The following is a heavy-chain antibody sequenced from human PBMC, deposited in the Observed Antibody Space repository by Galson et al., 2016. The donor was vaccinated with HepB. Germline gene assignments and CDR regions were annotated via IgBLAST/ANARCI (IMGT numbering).Heavy chain of an antibody. D-gene: IGHD5-12*01. CDR1: GYTLTGFY. V-gene: IGHV1-2*02. CDR3: ARGYSDYEFFFDY. J-gene: IGHJ4*01. Sequence: SVKVSCKASGYTLTGFYMHWVRQAPGQGLEWLGWINPNSGDTSYAQKFQGRVTMTRDTSITTAYMELSRLRSDDTALYYCARGYSDYEFFFDYWGHGTLVAVSS. CDR2: INPNSGDT.